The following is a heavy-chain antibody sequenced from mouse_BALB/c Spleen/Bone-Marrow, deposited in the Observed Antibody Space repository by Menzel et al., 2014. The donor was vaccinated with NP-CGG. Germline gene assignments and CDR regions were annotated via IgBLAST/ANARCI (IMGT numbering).Heavy chain of an antibody. V-gene: IGHV1-54*01. CDR2: INSGSGGT. Sequence: QVQLKQSGAELVRPGTSVKVSCKASGYAFTNYLIEWVKQRPGQGLEWIGVINSGSGGTDYNEKFKGKATLTADKSSSTAYMQLSSLTSDDSAVYFSARRITVVVPPAYWGQGTLVTVSA. D-gene: IGHD1-1*01. J-gene: IGHJ3*01. CDR1: GYAFTNYL. CDR3: ARRITVVVPPAY.